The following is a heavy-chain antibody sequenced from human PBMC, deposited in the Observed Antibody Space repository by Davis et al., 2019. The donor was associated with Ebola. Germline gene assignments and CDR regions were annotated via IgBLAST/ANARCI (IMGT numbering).Heavy chain of an antibody. CDR2: IYHSGST. CDR1: GGSISSSNW. V-gene: IGHV4-4*02. J-gene: IGHJ4*02. D-gene: IGHD2-8*01. CDR3: ARRGGFNGYIDY. Sequence: PSETLSLTCTVSGGSISSSNWWSWVRQPPGKGLEWIGEIYHSGSTNYNPSLKSRVTISVDTSKNQFSLKLSSVTAADTAVYYCARRGGFNGYIDYWGQGTLVTVSS.